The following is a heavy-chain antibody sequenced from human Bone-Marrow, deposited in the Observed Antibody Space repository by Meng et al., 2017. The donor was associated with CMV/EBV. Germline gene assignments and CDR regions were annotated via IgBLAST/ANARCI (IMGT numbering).Heavy chain of an antibody. D-gene: IGHD6-19*01. V-gene: IGHV3-23*01. CDR3: AKNFRSLIAVAGPFDY. CDR1: GFTFSGYA. CDR2: ISGSGGST. J-gene: IGHJ4*02. Sequence: GESLKISCAASGFTFSGYAMSWVRQAPGKGLEWVSAISGSGGSTYYADSVKGRFTISRDNSKNTLYLQMNSLRAEDTAVYYCAKNFRSLIAVAGPFDYWGQGTLVTVSS.